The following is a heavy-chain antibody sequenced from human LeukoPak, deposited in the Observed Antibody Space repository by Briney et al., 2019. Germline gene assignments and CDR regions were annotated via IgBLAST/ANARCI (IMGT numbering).Heavy chain of an antibody. CDR1: GFTFSSYG. CDR2: IRYDGSNK. D-gene: IGHD1-26*01. Sequence: TGGSLRLSCAASGFTFSSYGMHWVRQAPGKGLEWVAFIRYDGSNKYYADSVKGRFTISRDNSKNTLYLQMNSLRAEDTAVYYCAKDPKRWELYFDYWGQGTLVTVSS. V-gene: IGHV3-30*02. J-gene: IGHJ4*02. CDR3: AKDPKRWELYFDY.